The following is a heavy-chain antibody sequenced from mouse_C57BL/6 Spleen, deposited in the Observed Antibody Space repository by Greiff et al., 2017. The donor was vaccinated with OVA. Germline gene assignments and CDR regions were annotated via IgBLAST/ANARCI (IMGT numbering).Heavy chain of an antibody. V-gene: IGHV1-80*01. J-gene: IGHJ4*01. D-gene: IGHD2-2*01. CDR1: GYAFSSYW. CDR2: IYPGDGDT. Sequence: VQGVESGAELVKPGASVKISCKASGYAFSSYWMNWVKPRPGKGLEWIGQIYPGDGDTNYNGKFKGKATLTADKSSSTAYMQLSSLTSEDSAVYFCARDGYDGSYYAMDYWGQGTSVTVSS. CDR3: ARDGYDGSYYAMDY.